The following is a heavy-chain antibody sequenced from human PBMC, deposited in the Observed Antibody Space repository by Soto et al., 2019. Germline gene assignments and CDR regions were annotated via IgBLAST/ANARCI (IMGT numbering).Heavy chain of an antibody. J-gene: IGHJ4*02. Sequence: QLQLQESGSGLVQPSQTLSLTCAVSGGSISSGGYSWSWIRQPPGKGLEWIGYMYHIGRTYYNPSLKSGDTKSIDGSKNQFSLKLSSVAAADTAVYSCARVHDYWVQGIRVNVCS. CDR1: GGSISSGGYS. V-gene: IGHV4-30-2*01. CDR2: MYHIGRT. CDR3: ARVHDY.